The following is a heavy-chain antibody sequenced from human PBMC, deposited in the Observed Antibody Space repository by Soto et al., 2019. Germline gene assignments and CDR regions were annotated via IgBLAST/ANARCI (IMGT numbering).Heavy chain of an antibody. CDR3: ARPGNYGSGSYLYYLDY. D-gene: IGHD3-10*01. CDR2: IYDSGST. J-gene: IGHJ4*02. CDR1: GGSISSSSYY. V-gene: IGHV4-39*01. Sequence: QLQLQESGPGLVKPSETLSLTCTVSGGSISSSSYYWGWIRQPPGKGLEWIGSIYDSGSTYYHPSLQSRGTLSVDSSKNQFSLKLSSVTAADTAVYYCARPGNYGSGSYLYYLDYWGQGTLVTVSS.